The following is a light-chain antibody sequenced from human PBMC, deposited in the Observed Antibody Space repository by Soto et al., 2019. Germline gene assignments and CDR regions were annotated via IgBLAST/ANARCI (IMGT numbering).Light chain of an antibody. V-gene: IGKV1-39*01. CDR1: QTISSW. Sequence: DITMNQSPSTLSAYVGDRVTITCRASQTISSWLAWYQQKPGKAPKLLIYAASTLPSGVPSRFSGSGSGTDFTLTISSLQPEDFATYYCQQSYSTPLTFCGGTMVDI. J-gene: IGKJ4*01. CDR3: QQSYSTPLT. CDR2: AAS.